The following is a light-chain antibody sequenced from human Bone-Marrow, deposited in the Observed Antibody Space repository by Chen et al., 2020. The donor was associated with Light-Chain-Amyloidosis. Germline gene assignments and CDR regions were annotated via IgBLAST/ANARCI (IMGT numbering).Light chain of an antibody. CDR2: EVS. J-gene: IGLJ1*01. V-gene: IGLV2-8*01. Sequence: QSALAQPPSASGSPGQSVTISCAGTSSAVGDYKYVSWYQQHPGKATKLMIYEVSKWPSCVPDRFSGSKSGNTAALTVSGLQAEDAADYCCSSYAGSNNFVVGTGTKVTVL. CDR1: SSAVGDYKY. CDR3: SSYAGSNNFV.